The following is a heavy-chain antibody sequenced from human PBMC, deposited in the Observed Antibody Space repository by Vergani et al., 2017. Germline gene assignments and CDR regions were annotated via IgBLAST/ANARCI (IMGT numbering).Heavy chain of an antibody. CDR1: GYYFTDNY. D-gene: IGHD3-9*01. V-gene: IGHV1-2*02. Sequence: QVQLVQSGAEVKKPGAAVKVSCKASGYYFTDNYLHWVRQAPGQGLEWMGRITPQNGSTQYAEKFKGRVTMTRDTSITTAYMELTSLTSDDTAVYYCVRGGTFDWLSTWGEGTLVTVSS. J-gene: IGHJ5*02. CDR2: ITPQNGST. CDR3: VRGGTFDWLST.